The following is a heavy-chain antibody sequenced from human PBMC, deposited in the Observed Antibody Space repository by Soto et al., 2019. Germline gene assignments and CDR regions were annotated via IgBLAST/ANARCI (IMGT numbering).Heavy chain of an antibody. Sequence: SVKVSCKASGGTFSSYAISWVRQAPGQGLEWMGGIIPIFGTANYAQKFQGRVTITADKSTSTAYMELSSLRSEDTAVYYCARGRKGIAARPYYYYGMDVWGQGTTVTVSS. CDR2: IIPIFGTA. CDR1: GGTFSSYA. D-gene: IGHD6-6*01. J-gene: IGHJ6*02. CDR3: ARGRKGIAARPYYYYGMDV. V-gene: IGHV1-69*06.